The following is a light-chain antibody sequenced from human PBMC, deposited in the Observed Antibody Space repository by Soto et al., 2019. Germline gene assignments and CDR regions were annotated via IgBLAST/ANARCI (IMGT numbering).Light chain of an antibody. CDR2: AAS. Sequence: DIHMTQSPSSLSASVGDRFTITVRASQGIRNDLGWYQQKPGKAPKRLIYAASSLQSGVPSRFSGSISRTDFTLTISSLHPEDFATYYCQQSYSSPPTFGQGTKVDIK. V-gene: IGKV1-39*01. J-gene: IGKJ1*01. CDR1: QGIRND. CDR3: QQSYSSPPT.